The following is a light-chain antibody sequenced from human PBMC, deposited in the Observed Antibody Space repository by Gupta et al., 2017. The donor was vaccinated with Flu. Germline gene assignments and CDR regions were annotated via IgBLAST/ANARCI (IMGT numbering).Light chain of an antibody. CDR3: QQYSSTLFT. Sequence: DIVITQSPDSLALSLGEGPTINCKSSKSLLSSSNNKNYLAWYQHKPGQPPKLLIHWASTRASGVPDRFSGRGSGTDFTLTISSLQAEDVAVYYCQQYSSTLFTFGPGTKVKIK. CDR2: WAS. V-gene: IGKV4-1*01. J-gene: IGKJ3*01. CDR1: KSLLSSSNNKNY.